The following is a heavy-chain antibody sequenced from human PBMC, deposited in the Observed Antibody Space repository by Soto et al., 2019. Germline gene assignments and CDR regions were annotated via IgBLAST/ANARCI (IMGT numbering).Heavy chain of an antibody. CDR2: IWYDGSNK. CDR3: ARDRRQLDGWFDP. V-gene: IGHV3-33*01. CDR1: GFTFSSYG. Sequence: PGGSLRLSCAASGFTFSSYGMHWVRQAPGKGLEWVAVIWYDGSNKYYADSVKGRFTISRDNSKNTLYLQMNSLRAEDTAVYYCARDRRQLDGWFDPWGQGTLVTVSS. D-gene: IGHD6-6*01. J-gene: IGHJ5*02.